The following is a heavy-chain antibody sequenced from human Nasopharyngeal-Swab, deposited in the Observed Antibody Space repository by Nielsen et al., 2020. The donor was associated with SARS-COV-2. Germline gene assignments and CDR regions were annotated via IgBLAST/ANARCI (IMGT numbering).Heavy chain of an antibody. D-gene: IGHD6-19*01. J-gene: IGHJ6*02. CDR2: INPNSGGT. CDR3: ARDPTSVAGTGDYYYGMDV. Sequence: ASVKVSCKASGYTFTGYYMPWVRQAPGQGLEWMGRINPNSGGTNYAQKFQGRFTMTRDTSISTAYMELSRLRSDDTAVYYCARDPTSVAGTGDYYYGMDVWGQGTTVTVSS. V-gene: IGHV1-2*06. CDR1: GYTFTGYY.